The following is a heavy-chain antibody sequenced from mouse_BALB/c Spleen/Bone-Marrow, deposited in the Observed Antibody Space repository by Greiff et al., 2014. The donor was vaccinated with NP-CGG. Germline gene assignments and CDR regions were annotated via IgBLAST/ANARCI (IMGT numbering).Heavy chain of an antibody. J-gene: IGHJ1*01. D-gene: IGHD1-1*01. CDR3: ARPPYYGSSEWYFDV. Sequence: EVQLVESGGGLVKPGGSLKLSCAASRFTFSSYAMSWVRQTPEKRLEWVATISSGGSYTYYPDSVKGRFTISRDNAKNTLYLQMSSLSSEDTAMYYCARPPYYGSSEWYFDVWGAGTTVTVSS. V-gene: IGHV5-9-3*01. CDR1: RFTFSSYA. CDR2: ISSGGSYT.